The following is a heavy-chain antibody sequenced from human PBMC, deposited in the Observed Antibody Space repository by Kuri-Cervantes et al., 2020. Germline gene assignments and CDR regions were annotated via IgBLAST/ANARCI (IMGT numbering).Heavy chain of an antibody. CDR1: GGSISSGGYY. CDR2: IYYSGST. J-gene: IGHJ5*02. V-gene: IGHV4-31*03. Sequence: LRLSCTVSGGSISSGGYYWSWIRQHPGKGLEWIGYIYYSGSTYYNPSLKSRVTISVDTSKNQFSLKLSSVTAADTAVCYCARERSGYYSNWFDPWGQGTLVTVSS. D-gene: IGHD3-22*01. CDR3: ARERSGYYSNWFDP.